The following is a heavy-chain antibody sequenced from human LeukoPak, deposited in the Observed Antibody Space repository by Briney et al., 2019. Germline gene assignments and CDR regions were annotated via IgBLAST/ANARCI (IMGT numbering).Heavy chain of an antibody. V-gene: IGHV3-21*01. CDR2: ISSSSYI. CDR1: GLTFSSYN. Sequence: KPGGSLRLSCAASGLTFSSYNMNWVRQAPGKGLEWVSSISSSSYIYYADSVKGRFTISRDNAKNSLYLQMNSLRAEDTAVYYCARGSIDGYNLIDAFDIWGQGTMVTVSS. CDR3: ARGSIDGYNLIDAFDI. D-gene: IGHD5-24*01. J-gene: IGHJ3*02.